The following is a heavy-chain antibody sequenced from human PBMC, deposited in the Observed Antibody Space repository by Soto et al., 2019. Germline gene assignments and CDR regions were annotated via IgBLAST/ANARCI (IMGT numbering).Heavy chain of an antibody. Sequence: QVQLVQSGPEVKKPGSSVKVSCKASGGTFRNYAINWVRQAPGQGLEWMGGIIPIFGAPDYAQKFQGRVTITADASMSTAYMELSSLRSEDTAVYYCAGGGQSYQYFGMDVWGQGTTVTVSS. CDR3: AGGGQSYQYFGMDV. V-gene: IGHV1-69*12. J-gene: IGHJ6*02. CDR2: IIPIFGAP. D-gene: IGHD2-2*01. CDR1: GGTFRNYA.